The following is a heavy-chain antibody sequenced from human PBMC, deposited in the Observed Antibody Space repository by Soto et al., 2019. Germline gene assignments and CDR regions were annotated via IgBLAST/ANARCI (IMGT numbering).Heavy chain of an antibody. CDR1: GGSISSSNW. Sequence: PSETLSLTCAVPGGSISSSNWWSWVRQPPGKGLEWIGEIYHSGSTNYNPSLKSRVTISVDKSKNQFSLKLSSVTAADTAVYYCASIPTYYYDSGAAFDIWGQGTMVTVSS. V-gene: IGHV4-4*02. J-gene: IGHJ3*02. CDR3: ASIPTYYYDSGAAFDI. CDR2: IYHSGST. D-gene: IGHD3-22*01.